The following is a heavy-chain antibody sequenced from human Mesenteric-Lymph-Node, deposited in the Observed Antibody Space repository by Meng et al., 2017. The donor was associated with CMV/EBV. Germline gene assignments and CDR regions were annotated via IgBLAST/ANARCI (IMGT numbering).Heavy chain of an antibody. CDR1: GFTFSSSE. Sequence: GESLKISCAASGFTFSSSEMNWVRQAPGKGLEWVSSISGYGDTIHYADSVKGLFTISRDNAKNSLYLQMNSLRAEDTAVYYCARDYDYYDSSGYPYWGQGTLVTVSS. D-gene: IGHD3-22*01. CDR3: ARDYDYYDSSGYPY. CDR2: ISGYGDTI. V-gene: IGHV3-48*03. J-gene: IGHJ4*02.